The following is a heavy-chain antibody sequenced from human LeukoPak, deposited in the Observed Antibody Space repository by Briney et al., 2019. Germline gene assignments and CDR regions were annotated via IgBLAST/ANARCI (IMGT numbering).Heavy chain of an antibody. J-gene: IGHJ6*03. Sequence: SETLSLTCTVSGGSISSYYWSWVRQPPGKGLEWIGYIYTSGSTNYNPSLKSQVTISVDTSKNQFSLKLSSVTAADTAVYYCARVAAYYDFWSGYSYYYYYMDVWGKGPRSPSP. CDR2: IYTSGST. D-gene: IGHD3-3*01. V-gene: IGHV4-4*09. CDR1: GGSISSYY. CDR3: ARVAAYYDFWSGYSYYYYYMDV.